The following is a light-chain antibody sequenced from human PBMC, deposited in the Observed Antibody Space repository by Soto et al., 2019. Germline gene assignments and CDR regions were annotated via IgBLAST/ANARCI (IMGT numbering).Light chain of an antibody. Sequence: DIQMTQSPSSLSASVGDSVTITCRASQSISSYLNWDQQKPGKAPKLLSYAASSLQRGVPSRFSGSGSRTDFTLTISSLQPEDFATYYCQQSYSTPFTFGPGTKVDIK. CDR3: QQSYSTPFT. V-gene: IGKV1-39*01. CDR1: QSISSY. CDR2: AAS. J-gene: IGKJ3*01.